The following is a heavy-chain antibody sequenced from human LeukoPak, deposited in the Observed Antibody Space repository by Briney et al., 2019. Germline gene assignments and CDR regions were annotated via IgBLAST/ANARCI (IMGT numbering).Heavy chain of an antibody. CDR3: ARVFSWRVYYSYYYMDV. CDR2: INHSGST. V-gene: IGHV4-34*01. Sequence: SESLSHTRAVYRGSFSGYYWSSIRQPPGKGLEWIGEINHSGSTNYNPSLKSRGTISVDTSKNQFSVKLNSVTAADTALYYCARVFSWRVYYSYYYMDVWGKGTTVTVSS. CDR1: RGSFSGYY. J-gene: IGHJ6*03. D-gene: IGHD6-13*01.